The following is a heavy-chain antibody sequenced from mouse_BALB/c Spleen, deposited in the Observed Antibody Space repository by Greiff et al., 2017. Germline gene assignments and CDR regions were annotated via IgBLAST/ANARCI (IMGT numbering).Heavy chain of an antibody. J-gene: IGHJ2*01. CDR2: IYPGDGDT. V-gene: IGHV1-87*01. D-gene: IGHD2-14*01. CDR1: GYTFTSYW. Sequence: VQLQQSGAELARPGASVKLSCKASGYTFTSYWMQWVKQRPGQGLEWIGAIYPGDGDTRYTQKFKGKATLTADKSSSTAYMQLSSLASEDSAVYYCARTLRYDGGYFDYWGQGTTLTVSS. CDR3: ARTLRYDGGYFDY.